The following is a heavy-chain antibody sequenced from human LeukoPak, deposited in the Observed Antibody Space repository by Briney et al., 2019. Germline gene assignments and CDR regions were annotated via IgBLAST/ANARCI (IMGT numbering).Heavy chain of an antibody. Sequence: GGSLRLSCAASGFTFSSYSMNWVRQAPGKGLEWVSSISSSSSYIYYADSVKGRFTISRDNAKNSLSLQMNSLRAEDTAVYYCVREWYYYDSSGYYGGGHFDYWGQGTLVTVSS. D-gene: IGHD3-22*01. CDR2: ISSSSSYI. J-gene: IGHJ4*02. CDR3: VREWYYYDSSGYYGGGHFDY. CDR1: GFTFSSYS. V-gene: IGHV3-21*01.